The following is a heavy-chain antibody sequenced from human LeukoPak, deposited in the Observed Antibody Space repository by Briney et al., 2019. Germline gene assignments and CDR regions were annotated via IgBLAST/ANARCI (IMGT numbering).Heavy chain of an antibody. J-gene: IGHJ2*01. Sequence: GGSLRLSCAASGFTFSNAWMSWVRQAPGKGLEWVGRIKSKTDGGTTDYAAPVKGRFTISRDDSKNTLYLQMNSLKTEDTAVYYCTTDNTYCDFWSGYYGWYFDLWGRGTLVPVSS. CDR3: TTDNTYCDFWSGYYGWYFDL. D-gene: IGHD3-3*01. CDR1: GFTFSNAW. V-gene: IGHV3-15*01. CDR2: IKSKTDGGTT.